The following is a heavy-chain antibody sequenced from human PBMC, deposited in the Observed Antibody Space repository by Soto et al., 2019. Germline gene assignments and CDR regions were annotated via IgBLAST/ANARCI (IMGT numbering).Heavy chain of an antibody. CDR3: AREEAGYYFGMDV. D-gene: IGHD6-25*01. CDR1: VFMFSSYT. V-gene: IGHV3-48*02. CDR2: ISSTSYTI. Sequence: GAALRLSCEASVFMFSSYTINWVRQAPGKGLEWVSSISSTSYTIYYADSVKGRFTISRENAKNSLYLQMDSLRDGDTAVYYCAREEAGYYFGMDVWGQGTTVTVSS. J-gene: IGHJ6*02.